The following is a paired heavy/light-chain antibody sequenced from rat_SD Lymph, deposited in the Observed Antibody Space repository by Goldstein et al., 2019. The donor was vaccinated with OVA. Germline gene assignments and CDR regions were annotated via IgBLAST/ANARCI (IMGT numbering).Light chain of an antibody. Sequence: DIVLTQSPALAVSRGQRATISCKTNQNVDYYGKNYLNWYQQKPGQQPKLLIYFASNFPSGIPARFSGRGSGTDFTLTIDPVEADDIATYYCQQSRTLWTFGGGTKLELK. CDR3: QQSRTLWT. J-gene: IGKJ1*01. CDR2: FAS. V-gene: IGKV3S1*01. CDR1: QNVDYYGKNY.
Heavy chain of an antibody. CDR1: GFSLGTSNMG. V-gene: IGHV8-16*01. Sequence: QVSLKESGPGILQPFQTLSLTCSFSGFSLGTSNMGVGWIRQTTGKGLEYLATIWWDGDNYFNPSLKSRLTVSKDTSNNQTFLKITSVDTADTGTYYCSQLMGGWFAYWGQGTLVTVSS. CDR3: SQLMGGWFAY. CDR2: IWWDGDN. J-gene: IGHJ3*01. D-gene: IGHD1-5*01.